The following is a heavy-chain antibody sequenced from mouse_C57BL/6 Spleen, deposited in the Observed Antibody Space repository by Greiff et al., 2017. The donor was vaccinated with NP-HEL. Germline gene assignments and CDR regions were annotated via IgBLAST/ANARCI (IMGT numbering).Heavy chain of an antibody. CDR3: ADYDYGSFDY. J-gene: IGHJ2*01. Sequence: QVQLQQSGAELARPGASVKLSCKASGYTFTSYGISWVKQRTGQGLEWIGEIYPRSGNTYYNEKFKGKATLTADKSSSTAYMELRSLTSEDSAVYFCADYDYGSFDYWGQGTTLTVSS. CDR2: IYPRSGNT. CDR1: GYTFTSYG. D-gene: IGHD2-4*01. V-gene: IGHV1-81*01.